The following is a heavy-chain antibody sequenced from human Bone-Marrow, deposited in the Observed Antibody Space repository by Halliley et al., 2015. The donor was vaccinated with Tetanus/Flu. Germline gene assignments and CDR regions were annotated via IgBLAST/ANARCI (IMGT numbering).Heavy chain of an antibody. CDR3: AKDLRIGGTYGVRAYGMDV. D-gene: IGHD2-8*01. Sequence: YDGINKDYVDSGRGRFTMSRDSSKNTVYLEMNSLRPEDTAAYYCAKDLRIGGTYGVRAYGMDVWGQGTTVTVSS. V-gene: IGHV3-30*18. J-gene: IGHJ6*02. CDR2: YDGINK.